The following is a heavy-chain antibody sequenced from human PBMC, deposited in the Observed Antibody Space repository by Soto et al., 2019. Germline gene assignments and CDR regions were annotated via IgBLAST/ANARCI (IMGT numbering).Heavy chain of an antibody. D-gene: IGHD3-3*02. J-gene: IGHJ3*02. Sequence: GESLRISCTGSGFSFTSYWIAWVRQMPGKGLEWMGVIYPGDSKAIYSPSFQGQVSISADKSISTAYLQWTSLKASDTAIYYCARRNSNFGAFDIWGQGTMVSVSS. V-gene: IGHV5-51*01. CDR3: ARRNSNFGAFDI. CDR1: GFSFTSYW. CDR2: IYPGDSKA.